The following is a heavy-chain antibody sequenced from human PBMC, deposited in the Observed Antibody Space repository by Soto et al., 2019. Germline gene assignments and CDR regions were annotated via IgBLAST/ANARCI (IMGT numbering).Heavy chain of an antibody. V-gene: IGHV3-23*01. CDR1: GFTFSSYA. CDR2: ISGSGGST. J-gene: IGHJ4*02. D-gene: IGHD2-2*01. CDR3: AGSSLLGSTSEHIDY. Sequence: GGSLRLSCAASGFTFSSYAMSWVRQAPGKGLEWVSAISGSGGSTYYADSVKGRFTISRDNSKNTLYLQMNSLRAEDTAVYYCAGSSLLGSTSEHIDYWGQGTLVTVSS.